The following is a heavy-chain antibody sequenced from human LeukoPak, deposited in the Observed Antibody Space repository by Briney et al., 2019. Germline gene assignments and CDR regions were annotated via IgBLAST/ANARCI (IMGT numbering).Heavy chain of an antibody. D-gene: IGHD5-12*01. Sequence: GGSLRLSCAASGFTFSSSWMNWVRQAPGKGLVWVSRINSDGSSTSYADSVKGRLTISRDNAKNTLYLQMNSLRVEDTAVYYCARGDGYAQRDWGQGTLVTVPS. CDR2: INSDGSST. V-gene: IGHV3-74*01. J-gene: IGHJ4*02. CDR1: GFTFSSSW. CDR3: ARGDGYAQRD.